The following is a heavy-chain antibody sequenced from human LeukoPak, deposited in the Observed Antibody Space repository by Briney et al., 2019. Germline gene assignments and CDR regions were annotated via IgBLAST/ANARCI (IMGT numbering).Heavy chain of an antibody. CDR2: IIPIFGTA. Sequence: SVKVSSKASGGTFSSYAISWVRQAPGQGLEWMGGIIPIFGTANYAQKFQGRVTITADESTSTAYMELSSLRSEDTAVYYCARVGCSGGSCYSNWFDPWGQGTLVTVSS. J-gene: IGHJ5*02. D-gene: IGHD2-15*01. V-gene: IGHV1-69*01. CDR3: ARVGCSGGSCYSNWFDP. CDR1: GGTFSSYA.